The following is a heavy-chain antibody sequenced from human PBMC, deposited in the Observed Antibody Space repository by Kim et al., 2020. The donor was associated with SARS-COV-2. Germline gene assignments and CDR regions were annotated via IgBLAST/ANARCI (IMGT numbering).Heavy chain of an antibody. CDR1: GFTFDDYA. J-gene: IGHJ4*02. CDR2: ISWNSGSI. Sequence: GGSLRLSCAASGFTFDDYAMHWVRQAPGKGLEWVSGISWNSGSIGYADSVKGRFTISRDNAKNSLYLQMNSLRAEDTALYYCAKTRKIAAAGRGEGFDYWGQGTLVTVSS. V-gene: IGHV3-9*01. CDR3: AKTRKIAAAGRGEGFDY. D-gene: IGHD6-13*01.